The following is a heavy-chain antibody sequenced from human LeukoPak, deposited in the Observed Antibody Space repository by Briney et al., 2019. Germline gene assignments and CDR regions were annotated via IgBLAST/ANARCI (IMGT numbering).Heavy chain of an antibody. CDR2: ISAYNGNT. CDR1: GYTFTSYG. J-gene: IGHJ4*02. D-gene: IGHD5-18*01. Sequence: ASVKASCKASGYTFTSYGISWVRQGPGQGLEWMGWISAYNGNTNYAQKLQGRVTMTTDTSTSTAYMELRSLRSDDTAVYYCARDGDVDTAMVDFDYWGQGTLVTVSS. V-gene: IGHV1-18*01. CDR3: ARDGDVDTAMVDFDY.